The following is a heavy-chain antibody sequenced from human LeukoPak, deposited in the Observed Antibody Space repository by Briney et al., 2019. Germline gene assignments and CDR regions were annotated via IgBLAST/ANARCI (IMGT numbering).Heavy chain of an antibody. D-gene: IGHD2-2*02. V-gene: IGHV3-30*18. CDR3: AKDTGYCSSTSCYILDY. J-gene: IGHJ4*02. CDR2: ISYDGSNK. CDR1: GFTFSSYG. Sequence: GGSLRLSCAASGFTFSSYGMHWVRQAPGKGLEWVAVISYDGSNKYYADSVKGRFTISRDNSKNTLYLQVNSLRAEDTAVYYCAKDTGYCSSTSCYILDYWGQGTLVTVSS.